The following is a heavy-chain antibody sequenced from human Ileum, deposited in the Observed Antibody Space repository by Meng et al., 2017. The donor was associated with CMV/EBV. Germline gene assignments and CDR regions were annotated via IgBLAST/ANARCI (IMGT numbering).Heavy chain of an antibody. CDR2: IIPILGIA. J-gene: IGHJ6*02. V-gene: IGHV1-69*10. D-gene: IGHD6-6*01. Sequence: SVKVACKASGYTFTSYGISWVRQAPGQGLEWMGGIIPILGIANYAQKFQGRVTITADQSTSTAYMELSSLRSEDTAVYYCARGRIAARPTAYYYYGMDVWGQGTTVTVSS. CDR1: GYTFTSYG. CDR3: ARGRIAARPTAYYYYGMDV.